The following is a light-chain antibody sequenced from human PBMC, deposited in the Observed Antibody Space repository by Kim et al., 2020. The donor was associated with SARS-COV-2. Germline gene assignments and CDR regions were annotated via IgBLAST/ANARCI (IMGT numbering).Light chain of an antibody. V-gene: IGLV2-8*01. CDR1: YNY. CDR2: DVN. Sequence: QSALTQPPSASGSPGQSVTISCSGIYNYISWYQQHPGKTPKRLIYDVNKRPSGVPDRFSGSRSANTASLTVSGLQADDEADYYCSSFAANNILLFGGGTQLTVL. CDR3: SSFAANNILL. J-gene: IGLJ2*01.